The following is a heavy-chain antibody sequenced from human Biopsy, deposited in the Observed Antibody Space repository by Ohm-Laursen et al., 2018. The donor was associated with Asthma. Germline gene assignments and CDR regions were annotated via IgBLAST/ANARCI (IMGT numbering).Heavy chain of an antibody. CDR2: VSHTGST. Sequence: SETLSLTCTVSGGSIRSHDWTWIRLPPGKGLEYIGDVSHTGSTNYNPSLKSRVTMSLDTSKNQFSLGLTSVTPADTAVYYCARLADCSGGACYSYGWFDPWGHGTRVTVSS. D-gene: IGHD2-15*01. CDR3: ARLADCSGGACYSYGWFDP. V-gene: IGHV4-59*11. CDR1: GGSIRSHD. J-gene: IGHJ5*02.